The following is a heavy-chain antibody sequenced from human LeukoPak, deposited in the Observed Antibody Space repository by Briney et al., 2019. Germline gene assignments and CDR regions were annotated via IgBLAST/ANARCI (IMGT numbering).Heavy chain of an antibody. D-gene: IGHD6-13*01. CDR3: ASGYEQYSSSWYYFDY. CDR2: IIPIFGTA. CDR1: GGTFSSYA. V-gene: IGHV1-69*05. J-gene: IGHJ4*02. Sequence: GASVKVSCKASGGTFSSYAISWVRQAPGQGLEWMGGIIPIFGTANYAQKFQGRVTITTDESTSTAYMELSSLRSEDTAVYYCASGYEQYSSSWYYFDYWGQGTLVTVSS.